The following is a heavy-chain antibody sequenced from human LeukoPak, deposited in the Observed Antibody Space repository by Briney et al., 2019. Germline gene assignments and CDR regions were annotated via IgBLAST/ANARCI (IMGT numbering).Heavy chain of an antibody. CDR1: GGTFSSYA. V-gene: IGHV1-69*05. J-gene: IGHJ3*02. CDR2: IIPIFGTA. Sequence: VASVKVSCKASGGTFSSYAISWVRQAPGQGLEWMGGIIPIFGTANYAQKFQGRVTITTDESTSTAYMELSSLRSEDTAVYYCARPNEDKWNHYAFDIWGEGTMVTVSS. CDR3: ARPNEDKWNHYAFDI. D-gene: IGHD1-20*01.